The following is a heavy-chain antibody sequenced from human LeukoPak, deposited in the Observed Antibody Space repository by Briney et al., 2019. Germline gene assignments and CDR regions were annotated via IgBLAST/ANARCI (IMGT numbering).Heavy chain of an antibody. D-gene: IGHD3-22*01. V-gene: IGHV4-39*01. Sequence: SETLSLTCTVSGGSISSSSYYWGWIRQPPGKGLEGSGSIYYSGSTYYNPSLKRRVTISVDTSKNQFSLKLSSVTAADTAVYYCARTYYYDSSGSDAFDIWGQGTMVTVSS. CDR2: IYYSGST. CDR3: ARTYYYDSSGSDAFDI. J-gene: IGHJ3*02. CDR1: GGSISSSSYY.